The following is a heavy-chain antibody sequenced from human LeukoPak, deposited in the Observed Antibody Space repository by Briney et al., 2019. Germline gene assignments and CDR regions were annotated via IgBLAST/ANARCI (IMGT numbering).Heavy chain of an antibody. V-gene: IGHV3-23*01. CDR2: ISGCGDGT. CDR1: GYTFSTYA. D-gene: IGHD4-17*01. J-gene: IGHJ2*01. Sequence: GGSLTLSCTASGYTFSTYAMSWVRHAPGKGREWVSPISGCGDGTYYADSLKASFTISRDNSKNTLYLQMNSLRAEDTAVYYCAKVYLTTVTISYFDLWGPGTLVTVSS. CDR3: AKVYLTTVTISYFDL.